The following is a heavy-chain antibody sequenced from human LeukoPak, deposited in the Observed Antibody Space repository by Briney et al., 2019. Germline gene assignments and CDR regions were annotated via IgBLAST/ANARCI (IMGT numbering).Heavy chain of an antibody. CDR3: AKYSRAAVAGNGYSDY. CDR2: ISGSGGST. D-gene: IGHD6-19*01. Sequence: GGSLRLSCAASGFAFSSYAMSWVREAPGKGLEWVSAISGSGGSTYYADSVRGRFAISRDNSQNTLYLQMNSLRAEDTAVYYCAKYSRAAVAGNGYSDYWGQGTLVTVSS. V-gene: IGHV3-23*01. CDR1: GFAFSSYA. J-gene: IGHJ4*02.